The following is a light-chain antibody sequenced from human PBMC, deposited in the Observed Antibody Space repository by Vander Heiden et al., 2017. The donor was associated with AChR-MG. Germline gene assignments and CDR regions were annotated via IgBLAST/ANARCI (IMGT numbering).Light chain of an antibody. V-gene: IGLV6-57*03. CDR3: QSYDDTNHGV. CDR2: EDN. CDR1: GGSIASNY. Sequence: NFVLTQPHSVSESPGKTVTISCTRSGGSIASNYVQWYQQRPGSAPTTVIFEDNHRPSGVPDRFSGSIDSSSNSASLIISGLKTEDEADYYCQSYDDTNHGVFGGGTKLTAL. J-gene: IGLJ2*01.